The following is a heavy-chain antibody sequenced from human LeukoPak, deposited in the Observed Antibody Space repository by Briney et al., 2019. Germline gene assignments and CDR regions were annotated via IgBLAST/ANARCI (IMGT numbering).Heavy chain of an antibody. V-gene: IGHV3-23*01. J-gene: IGHJ4*02. Sequence: GGSLRLSCTTSGFTFSSYAMSWVRQAPGKGLEWVSAISGSGGSTYYADSVKGRFTIFRDNSKNTLYLQMNSLRAEDTAVYYCAKDRKRITIFGVVTPFDYWGQGTLVTVSS. D-gene: IGHD3-3*01. CDR3: AKDRKRITIFGVVTPFDY. CDR2: ISGSGGST. CDR1: GFTFSSYA.